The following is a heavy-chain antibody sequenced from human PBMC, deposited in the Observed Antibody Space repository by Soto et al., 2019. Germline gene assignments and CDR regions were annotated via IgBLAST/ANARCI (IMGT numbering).Heavy chain of an antibody. CDR2: IIPIFGTA. CDR3: ARASIVVVPAAKNWFDP. V-gene: IGHV1-69*01. CDR1: GGTFSSYA. Sequence: QVQLVQSGAEVKKPGSSVKVSCKASGGTFSSYAISWVRQAPGQGLEWMGGIIPIFGTANYAQKFQGRVTITADESTSPAHMELSSLRSEDTAVYYCARASIVVVPAAKNWFDPWGQGTLVTVSS. J-gene: IGHJ5*02. D-gene: IGHD2-2*01.